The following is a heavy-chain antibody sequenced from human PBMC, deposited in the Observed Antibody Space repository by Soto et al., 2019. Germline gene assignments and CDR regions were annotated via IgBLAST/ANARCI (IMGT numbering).Heavy chain of an antibody. CDR1: GFTFNNYA. CDR3: AKLGSSSWSPHYYFDY. V-gene: IGHV3-23*01. J-gene: IGHJ4*02. CDR2: ITDSGDDT. Sequence: GALRLSCAASGFTFNNYAMGWVRQAPGKGLERVSAITDSGDDTYYIDSVKGRFTISRDNSKSTLYLQMNSLRAEDTAIYYCAKLGSSSWSPHYYFDYWGQGTLVTVSS. D-gene: IGHD2-2*01.